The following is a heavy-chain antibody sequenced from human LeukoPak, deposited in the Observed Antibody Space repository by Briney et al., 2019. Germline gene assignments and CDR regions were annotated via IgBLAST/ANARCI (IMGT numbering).Heavy chain of an antibody. CDR1: GFTFSSFW. V-gene: IGHV3-7*01. CDR2: IRQDGGET. CDR3: ARRYHFDSSGLHWRSPFDI. D-gene: IGHD3-22*01. J-gene: IGHJ3*02. Sequence: GGSLRLSCAASGFTFSSFWMTWVRQAPGKGLEWVAIIRQDGGETYYVDSVKGRFTISRDNAKTSLYLQMTSLRAEDAAVYYCARRYHFDSSGLHWRSPFDIWGQGTMVAVSS.